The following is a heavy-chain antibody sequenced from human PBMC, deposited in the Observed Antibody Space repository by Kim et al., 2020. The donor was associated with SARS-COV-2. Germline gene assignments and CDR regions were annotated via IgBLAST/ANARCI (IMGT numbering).Heavy chain of an antibody. Sequence: SETLSLTCAVYGGSFSGYYWSWIRQPPGKGLEWIGEINHSGSTNYNPSLKSRVTISVDTSKNQFSLKLSSVTAADTAVYYCARTGRKLLWFGEPKQYGMDVWGQGTTVTVSS. V-gene: IGHV4-34*01. D-gene: IGHD3-10*01. CDR3: ARTGRKLLWFGEPKQYGMDV. CDR2: INHSGST. CDR1: GGSFSGYY. J-gene: IGHJ6*02.